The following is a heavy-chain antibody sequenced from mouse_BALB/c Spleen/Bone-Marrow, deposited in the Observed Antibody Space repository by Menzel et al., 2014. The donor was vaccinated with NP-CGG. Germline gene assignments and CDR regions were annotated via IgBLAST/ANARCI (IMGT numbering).Heavy chain of an antibody. CDR1: GYTFTTYT. Sequence: VQLQQSGAELARPGASVKMSCKASGYTFTTYTIHWVKQRPGQGLEWIGYINPSSGYANHNQNFKDKATLTADKSSSTAYMQLSSLTSEDSAVYYCTRITTVVGHFDVWGTGTTVTVSS. CDR3: TRITTVVGHFDV. CDR2: INPSSGYA. D-gene: IGHD1-1*01. V-gene: IGHV1-4*01. J-gene: IGHJ1*03.